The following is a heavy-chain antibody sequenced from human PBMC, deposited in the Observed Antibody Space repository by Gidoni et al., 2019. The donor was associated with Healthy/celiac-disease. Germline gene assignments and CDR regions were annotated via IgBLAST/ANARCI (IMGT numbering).Heavy chain of an antibody. CDR3: ARDGLLGFFDY. J-gene: IGHJ4*02. V-gene: IGHV3-30-3*01. CDR2: ISYDGSNK. CDR1: GFTFSNYA. Sequence: QVQLVESGGGVVQPGRSLRLSCAAAGFTFSNYAMLWVRQAPGKGLEWVAVISYDGSNKYYADSVKGRFTISRDNSKNTLYLQMNSLRAEDTAVYYCARDGLLGFFDYWGQGTLVTVSS. D-gene: IGHD2-8*02.